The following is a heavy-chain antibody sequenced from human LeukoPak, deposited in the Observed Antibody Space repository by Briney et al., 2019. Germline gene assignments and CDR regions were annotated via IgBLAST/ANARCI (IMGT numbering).Heavy chain of an antibody. Sequence: GGSLRLSCAASGFTFSSYAMSWVRQAPGEGLEWVSAISGSGASTYYADSVKGRFTISRDNSKNTLYLQMNSLRAEDTAVYYCAKDREASSSSWSSLYYFDYWGQGTLVTVSS. V-gene: IGHV3-23*01. CDR2: ISGSGAST. D-gene: IGHD6-13*01. J-gene: IGHJ4*02. CDR3: AKDREASSSSWSSLYYFDY. CDR1: GFTFSSYA.